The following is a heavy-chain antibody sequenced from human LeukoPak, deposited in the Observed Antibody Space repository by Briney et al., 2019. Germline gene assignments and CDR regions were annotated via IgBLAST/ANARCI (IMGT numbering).Heavy chain of an antibody. Sequence: GGSLRLSCAASGFTFSSYWTSWVRQAPGKGLEWVAFIKEDGGEIFYVDSVKGRFTISRDNAENFLYLQMNSLRAEDTAVYYCARDRGGRSGLDDWGQGTLVIVSS. J-gene: IGHJ4*02. D-gene: IGHD2-15*01. V-gene: IGHV3-7*04. CDR1: GFTFSSYW. CDR2: IKEDGGEI. CDR3: ARDRGGRSGLDD.